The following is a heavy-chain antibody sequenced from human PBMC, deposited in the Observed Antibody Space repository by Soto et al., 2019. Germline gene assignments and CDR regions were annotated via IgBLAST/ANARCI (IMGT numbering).Heavy chain of an antibody. J-gene: IGHJ4*02. CDR3: ARAQPYYDFWSGYPSSYYFDY. CDR1: GGSMSSSNR. V-gene: IGHV4-4*02. Sequence: QVELQESGPGLVKPSGTLSLTCAVSGGSMSSSNRWSWVRQPPGKGLEWIGEIFHSGSTNYNPSLQSRITISIDKSKNQCSLKLRFVTAADMAVYFCARAQPYYDFWSGYPSSYYFDYWGRGTLVTVSS. CDR2: IFHSGST. D-gene: IGHD3-3*01.